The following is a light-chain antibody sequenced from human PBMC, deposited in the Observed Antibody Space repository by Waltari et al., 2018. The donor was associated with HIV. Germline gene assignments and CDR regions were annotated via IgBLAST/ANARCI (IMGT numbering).Light chain of an antibody. CDR2: LGS. V-gene: IGKV2-28*01. Sequence: DIVMTQSPLSLPVTPGEPASISCRSSQSLLHSNGYNYLGWYLQKPGQSPQLLIYLGSNRASGVPDKFSGSGSGTDFTLKISRVEAEDVGVYYCMQALQTPRTFGQGTKLEIE. J-gene: IGKJ2*01. CDR1: QSLLHSNGYNY. CDR3: MQALQTPRT.